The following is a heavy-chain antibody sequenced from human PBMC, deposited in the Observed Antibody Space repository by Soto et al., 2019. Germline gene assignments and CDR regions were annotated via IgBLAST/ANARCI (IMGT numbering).Heavy chain of an antibody. CDR3: LKTALRSVDWSYSDS. J-gene: IGHJ4*02. V-gene: IGHV3-9*01. D-gene: IGHD2-15*01. CDR2: ISWNSGLR. Sequence: GGSLRLSCTASSFSLDEYAMHCVRHAPSKGLEWVSIISWNSGLRVDAHFVKCRSPVSSDNAKNSLYLQMNSLRPADTAIYYCLKTALRSVDWSYSDSRGLGTLVT. CDR1: SFSLDEYA.